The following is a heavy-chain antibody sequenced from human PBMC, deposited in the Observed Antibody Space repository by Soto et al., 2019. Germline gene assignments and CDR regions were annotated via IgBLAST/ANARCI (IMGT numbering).Heavy chain of an antibody. J-gene: IGHJ4*02. CDR1: GGSFSGYY. CDR2: INHSGST. Sequence: PSETLSLTCAVYGGSFSGYYWSWIRQPPGKGLEWIGEINHSGSTNYNPSLKSRVTISVDTSKNQFSLKLSSVTAADTAVYYCARHRRRGTYYYDSSGRRGCYFDYWGQGTLVTVSS. D-gene: IGHD3-22*01. V-gene: IGHV4-34*01. CDR3: ARHRRRGTYYYDSSGRRGCYFDY.